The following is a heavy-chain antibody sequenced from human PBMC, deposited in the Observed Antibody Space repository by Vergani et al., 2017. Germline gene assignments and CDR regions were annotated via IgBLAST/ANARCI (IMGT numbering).Heavy chain of an antibody. Sequence: EVKLLESGGGLVQPGGSLRLSCAASGFTFSSYAMSWVRQAPGKGLEWVAAIDSGGSSTYYADPVKGRFTISRDNSKNTLYLQMNSLRAEDTAVYYCAKVRPPLIAAAGPFDYWGQGTLVTVSS. V-gene: IGHV3-23*03. CDR2: IDSGGSST. J-gene: IGHJ4*02. CDR1: GFTFSSYA. CDR3: AKVRPPLIAAAGPFDY. D-gene: IGHD6-13*01.